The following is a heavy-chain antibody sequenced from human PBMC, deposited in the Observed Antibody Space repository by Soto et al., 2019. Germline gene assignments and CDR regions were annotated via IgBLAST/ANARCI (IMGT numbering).Heavy chain of an antibody. Sequence: QVQLQESGPGLVKPSETLSLTCTVSGDSISSYYWTWIRQPPGKGLEWIGYIYNSGSTKYNPSLQSRVPISRDTAENEFYLTVKNVTAADTDVYYCERLPPLVPIYYYGVDVWGQGTTVTVSS. V-gene: IGHV4-59*08. J-gene: IGHJ6*02. D-gene: IGHD3-10*01. CDR3: ERLPPLVPIYYYGVDV. CDR2: IYNSGST. CDR1: GDSISSYY.